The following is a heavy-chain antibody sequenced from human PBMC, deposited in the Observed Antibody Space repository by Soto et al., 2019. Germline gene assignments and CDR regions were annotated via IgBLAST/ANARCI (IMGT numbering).Heavy chain of an antibody. CDR3: ARRLIDNWSQGHAFDF. CDR1: GGSVSSGNSF. J-gene: IGHJ3*01. D-gene: IGHD1-20*01. V-gene: IGHV4-39*01. Sequence: QLQLQESGPGLVKPAETLALKCAVSGGSVSSGNSFWGWIRQPPGKGLEGIGNIYYNGDTYYSPSLKSRVTMSVDTAQNQFSLRLTSVTAADTAAYYCARRLIDNWSQGHAFDFWGQGTLVTVSS. CDR2: IYYNGDT.